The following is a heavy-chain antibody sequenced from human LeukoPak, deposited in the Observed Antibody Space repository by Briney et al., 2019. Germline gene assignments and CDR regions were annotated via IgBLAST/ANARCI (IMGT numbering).Heavy chain of an antibody. CDR3: AKVSLVGATTGPFDY. D-gene: IGHD1-26*01. CDR1: GFTFSSCG. Sequence: PGGSLRLSCAASGFTFSSCGMHWVRQAPGKGLEWVAVISYDGSNKYYADSVKGRFTISRDNSKNTLYLQMNSLGAEDTAVYYCAKVSLVGATTGPFDYWGQGTLVTVSS. CDR2: ISYDGSNK. V-gene: IGHV3-30*18. J-gene: IGHJ4*02.